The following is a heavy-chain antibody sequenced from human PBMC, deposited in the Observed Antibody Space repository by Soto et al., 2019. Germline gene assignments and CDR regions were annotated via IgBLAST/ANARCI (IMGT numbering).Heavy chain of an antibody. CDR3: AKRLWFGEGGP. J-gene: IGHJ5*02. V-gene: IGHV3-23*01. CDR1: GFTFSSYA. D-gene: IGHD3-10*01. Sequence: EVQLLESGGGLVQPGGSLRLSCAASGFTFSSYAMSWVRQAPGKGLEWVSAISGSGGSTSYADSVKGRFTISRDNSKNTLYLQMNSLRAEYTAVYYCAKRLWFGEGGPWGQGTLVTVSS. CDR2: ISGSGGST.